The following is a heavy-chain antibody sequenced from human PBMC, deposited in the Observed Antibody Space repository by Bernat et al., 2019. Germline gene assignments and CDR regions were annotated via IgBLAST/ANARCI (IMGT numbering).Heavy chain of an antibody. CDR3: ASPADPWGRAFDI. CDR2: ISSSSSYI. Sequence: EVQLVESGGGLVKPGGSLRLSCAASGFTFSSYSMNWVRQAPGKGLEWVSSISSSSSYIYYADSVKGRFTISRDNAKNSLYLQMNSLRAEDTVVYYCASPADPWGRAFDIWGQGTMVTVSS. V-gene: IGHV3-21*01. D-gene: IGHD3-16*01. J-gene: IGHJ3*02. CDR1: GFTFSSYS.